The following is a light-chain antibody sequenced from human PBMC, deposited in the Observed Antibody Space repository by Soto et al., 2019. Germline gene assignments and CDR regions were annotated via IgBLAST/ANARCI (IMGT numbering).Light chain of an antibody. V-gene: IGLV2-14*01. CDR2: EVN. Sequence: QSALTQPASVSGSPGQSITISCTGTSSDVGGYNYVSWYQQHPGKAPRLMIYEVNNRPSGVSYRFSGSKSGNTASLTISGLHAEDEAEYYCSSHTSGSTPCVFGTGTKVTVL. J-gene: IGLJ1*01. CDR3: SSHTSGSTPCV. CDR1: SSDVGGYNY.